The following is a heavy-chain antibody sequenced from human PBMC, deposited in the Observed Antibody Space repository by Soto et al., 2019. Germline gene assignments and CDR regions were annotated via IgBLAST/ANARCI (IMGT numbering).Heavy chain of an antibody. CDR3: AREGYCSSTSCYSAFDY. CDR1: GYTFISYG. V-gene: IGHV1-18*04. CDR2: ISTYNGNT. D-gene: IGHD2-2*01. J-gene: IGHJ4*02. Sequence: VKVSCKASGYTFISYGISWVRQAPGQGLEWMGWISTYNGNTNYAQKLQGRVTMTTDTSTSTAYMELRSLRSDDTAVYYCAREGYCSSTSCYSAFDYWGLGTLVTVSS.